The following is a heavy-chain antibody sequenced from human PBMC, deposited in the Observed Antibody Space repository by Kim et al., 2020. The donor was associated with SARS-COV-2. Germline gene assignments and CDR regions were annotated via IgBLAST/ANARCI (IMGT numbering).Heavy chain of an antibody. CDR3: AKDNHGLDSSSYNWFDP. CDR1: GFTFDDYA. CDR2: ISWNSGSI. Sequence: GGSLRLSCAASGFTFDDYAMHWVRQAPGKGLEWVSGISWNSGSIGYADSVKGRFTISRDNAKNSLYLQMNSLRAEDTALYYCAKDNHGLDSSSYNWFDPWGQGTLVTVSS. V-gene: IGHV3-9*01. D-gene: IGHD6-13*01. J-gene: IGHJ5*02.